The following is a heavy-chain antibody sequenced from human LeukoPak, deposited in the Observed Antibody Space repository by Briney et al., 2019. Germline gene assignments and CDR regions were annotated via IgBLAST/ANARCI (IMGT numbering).Heavy chain of an antibody. J-gene: IGHJ2*01. V-gene: IGHV3-23*01. CDR3: AKDQAPYCGGDCSYWYFDL. CDR1: GFTFSSYA. CDR2: ISGSCGST. Sequence: GGTLRLSCAASGFTFSSYATSWVRQAPGKGLEWVSAISGSCGSTYYADSVKGRFTISRDNSKNTLYLQMNSLRAEDTAVYYCAKDQAPYCGGDCSYWYFDLWGRGTLVTVSS. D-gene: IGHD2-21*02.